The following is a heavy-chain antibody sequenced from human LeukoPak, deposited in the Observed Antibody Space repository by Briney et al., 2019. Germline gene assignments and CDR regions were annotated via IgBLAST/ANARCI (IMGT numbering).Heavy chain of an antibody. CDR3: AKGGSITLIVVITHFDY. D-gene: IGHD3-22*01. J-gene: IGHJ4*02. V-gene: IGHV3-23*01. CDR2: ITGSGGNT. Sequence: GGSLRLSCAASGFPFSNYAMNWVRQAPGKGLEWVSAITGSGGNTYYADSVKGRFTISRDNSKNTLYLQMNSLRAEDTAVYYCAKGGSITLIVVITHFDYWGQGTLVTVSS. CDR1: GFPFSNYA.